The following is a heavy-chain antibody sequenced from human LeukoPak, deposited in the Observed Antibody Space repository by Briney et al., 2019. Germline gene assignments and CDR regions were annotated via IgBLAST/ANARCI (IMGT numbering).Heavy chain of an antibody. V-gene: IGHV5-51*01. CDR3: SRGHYYYDSSGYYGDFDY. CDR1: GYRFTSYW. CDR2: IYPGDSDT. J-gene: IGHJ4*02. Sequence: GESLQISCKGSGYRFTSYWIGWGRQMPGKGLEWMGIIYPGDSDTRYSPSFQGQVTISADKSISTAYLQWSSLKASDTAMYYCSRGHYYYDSSGYYGDFDYWGQGTLVTVSS. D-gene: IGHD3-22*01.